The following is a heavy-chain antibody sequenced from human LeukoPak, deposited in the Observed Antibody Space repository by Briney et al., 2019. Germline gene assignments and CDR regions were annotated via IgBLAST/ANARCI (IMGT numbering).Heavy chain of an antibody. V-gene: IGHV3-23*01. CDR1: GFAFGTYA. CDR3: ARDPYNTILYRLAH. Sequence: GGSLRLSCAGSGFAFGTYAMSWVRQAPGKGLERVASISANGQATHYADSVEGRFTISSDNSKSALYLQLNSLRAEDTATYYCARDPYNTILYRLAHWGQGTLVTVSS. CDR2: ISANGQAT. D-gene: IGHD3-10*01. J-gene: IGHJ4*02.